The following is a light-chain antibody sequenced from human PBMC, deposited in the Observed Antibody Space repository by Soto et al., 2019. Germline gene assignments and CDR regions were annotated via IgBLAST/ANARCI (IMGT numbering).Light chain of an antibody. V-gene: IGLV2-14*01. CDR1: SSDVGGYNY. CDR3: SSYTSSSSYV. J-gene: IGLJ1*01. CDR2: EDG. Sequence: QSALTQPLSVSGAPGQSLTIACTGTSSDVGGYNYVSWYQQHPGKAPKVKIYEDGNRPSGVANRFSGSKSGNTASLTISGLQAEDEGDYYCSSYTSSSSYVFGTGTKVTVL.